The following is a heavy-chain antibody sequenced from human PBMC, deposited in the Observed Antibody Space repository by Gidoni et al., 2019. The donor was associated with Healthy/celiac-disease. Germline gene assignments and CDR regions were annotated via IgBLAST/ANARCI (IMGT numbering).Heavy chain of an antibody. V-gene: IGHV4-61*01. Sequence: QVQLQESGPGLVKPSETLSLTCTVSGGSVSSGSYYWSWIRQPPGKGLEWIGYIYYSGSTNYNPSLKSRVTISVDTSKNQFSLKLSSVTAADTAVYYCARDGSGSYYETYFDYWGQGTLVTVSS. D-gene: IGHD1-26*01. J-gene: IGHJ4*02. CDR1: GGSVSSGSYY. CDR2: IYYSGST. CDR3: ARDGSGSYYETYFDY.